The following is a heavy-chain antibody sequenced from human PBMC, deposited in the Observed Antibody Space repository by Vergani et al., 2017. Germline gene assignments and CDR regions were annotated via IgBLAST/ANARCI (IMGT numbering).Heavy chain of an antibody. J-gene: IGHJ4*02. V-gene: IGHV3-23*04. CDR3: TRRARSGGTFDY. D-gene: IGHD2-15*01. Sequence: VQLVESGGGVVQPGGSLRLSCAASGFTFSSYAMSWVRQAPGKGLEWVSAISGSGGSTYYADSVKGRFTISRDNSKNTLYLQMNSLRAEDTAVYYCTRRARSGGTFDYWGQGTLVTVSS. CDR1: GFTFSSYA. CDR2: ISGSGGST.